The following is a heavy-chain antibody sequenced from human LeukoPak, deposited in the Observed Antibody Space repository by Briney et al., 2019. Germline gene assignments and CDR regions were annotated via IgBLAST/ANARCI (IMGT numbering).Heavy chain of an antibody. CDR3: AREFVDTLTYYYGMDV. CDR1: GFTFSSYW. CDR2: IKQDGSEK. V-gene: IGHV3-7*03. J-gene: IGHJ6*02. Sequence: GGSLRLSCAASGFTFSSYWMSWVRQAPGKGLEWVANIKQDGSEKYYVDSVKGRFTISRDNAKNSLYLQMNSLRAEDTAVYYCAREFVDTLTYYYGMDVWGQGTTVTVSS. D-gene: IGHD5-18*01.